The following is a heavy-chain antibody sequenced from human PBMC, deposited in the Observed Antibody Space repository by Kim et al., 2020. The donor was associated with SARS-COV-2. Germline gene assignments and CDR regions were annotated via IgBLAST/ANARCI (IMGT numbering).Heavy chain of an antibody. D-gene: IGHD6-6*01. J-gene: IGHJ4*02. CDR3: ARHYSSSRPRFFDY. V-gene: IGHV4-59*08. Sequence: NPSLKSRVTISVDTSKNQFSLKLSSVTAADTAVYYCARHYSSSRPRFFDYWGQGTLVTVSS.